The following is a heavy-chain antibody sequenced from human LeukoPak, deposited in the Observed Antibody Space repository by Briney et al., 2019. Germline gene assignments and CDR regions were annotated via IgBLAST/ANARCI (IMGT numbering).Heavy chain of an antibody. CDR1: GGSISSSSYY. CDR3: ARKWLVRANWFDP. Sequence: SETLSLTCTVSGGSISSSSYYWGWIRQPPGKGLEWIGSIYYSGSTYYNPSLKSRVTISVDTSKNQFSLKLSSVTAADTALYYCARKWLVRANWFDPWGQGTLVTVSS. V-gene: IGHV4-39*01. CDR2: IYYSGST. D-gene: IGHD6-19*01. J-gene: IGHJ5*02.